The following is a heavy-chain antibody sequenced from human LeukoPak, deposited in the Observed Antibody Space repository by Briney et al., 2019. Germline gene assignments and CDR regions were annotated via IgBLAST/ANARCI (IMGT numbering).Heavy chain of an antibody. V-gene: IGHV3-30-3*01. CDR3: ARDERQWLISFDY. CDR1: GFTFSSYA. J-gene: IGHJ4*02. D-gene: IGHD6-19*01. Sequence: PGGSLTLSCAASGFTFSSYAMHWVSQAPGKGLEWVAVISYDGSNKYYADSVKGRFTISRDNSKNTLYLQMNSLRAEDTAVYYCARDERQWLISFDYWGQGTLVTVSS. CDR2: ISYDGSNK.